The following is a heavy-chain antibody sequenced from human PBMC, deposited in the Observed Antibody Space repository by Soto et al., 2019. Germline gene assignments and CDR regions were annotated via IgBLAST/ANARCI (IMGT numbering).Heavy chain of an antibody. Sequence: ASVKVSCKASGYTSTAYPMHWVRQAPGQRLEWMGWINAYNGNTRYSQKFQGRLTMTRDTSTSTAYMELRSLRSDDTAVYYCARENSYFDYWGQGTLVTVSS. J-gene: IGHJ4*02. CDR3: ARENSYFDY. CDR1: GYTSTAYP. CDR2: INAYNGNT. V-gene: IGHV1-3*01.